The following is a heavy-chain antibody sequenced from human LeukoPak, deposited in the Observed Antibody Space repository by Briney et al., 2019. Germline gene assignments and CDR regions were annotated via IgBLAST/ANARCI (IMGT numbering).Heavy chain of an antibody. D-gene: IGHD3-16*02. CDR3: ARRDNSYDYVWGSYRPLNY. J-gene: IGHJ4*02. CDR1: GGTFSSYA. Sequence: SVKVSCKASGGTFSSYALSWVRQAPGQGLEWMGGIIPIFGTANYAQKFQGRVTITADESTSTAYMELSSLSSEDTAVYYCARRDNSYDYVWGSYRPLNYWGQGTLVTVSS. CDR2: IIPIFGTA. V-gene: IGHV1-69*13.